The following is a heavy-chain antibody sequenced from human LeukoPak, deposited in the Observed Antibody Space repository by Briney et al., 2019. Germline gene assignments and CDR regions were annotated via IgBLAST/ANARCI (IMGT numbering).Heavy chain of an antibody. CDR1: GGSFSGYY. J-gene: IGHJ4*02. D-gene: IGHD6-19*01. CDR3: ARDGYSSDFDY. Sequence: SETLSLTCAVYGGSFSGYYWSWISQPPGKGLEWIGEINHSGSTNYNPSLKSRVTISVDTSKHQFSLKLSSVNAADTAVYYCARDGYSSDFDYWGQGTLVTFAS. V-gene: IGHV4-34*01. CDR2: INHSGST.